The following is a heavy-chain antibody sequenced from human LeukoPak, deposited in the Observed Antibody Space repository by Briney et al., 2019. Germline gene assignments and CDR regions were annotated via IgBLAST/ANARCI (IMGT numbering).Heavy chain of an antibody. CDR1: GFTFSDYY. Sequence: GGSLRLSCAASGFTFSDYYMSWTRQAPGKGLEWVSYISSSGSTIYYADSVKGRFTISRDNAKNSLYLQMNSLRAEDTAVYYCARATFAARTRMTTVTPTDYWGQGTLVTVSS. V-gene: IGHV3-11*01. CDR2: ISSSGSTI. J-gene: IGHJ4*02. CDR3: ARATFAARTRMTTVTPTDY. D-gene: IGHD4-11*01.